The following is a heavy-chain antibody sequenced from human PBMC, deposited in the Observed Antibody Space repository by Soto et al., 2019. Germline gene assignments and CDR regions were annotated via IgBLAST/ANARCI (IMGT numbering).Heavy chain of an antibody. CDR2: ISAYNGNT. Sequence: ASVKVSCKASGYTFTSYGISWVRQAPGQGLEWMGWISAYNGNTNYAQKLQGRVTMTTDTSTSTAYMELRSLRSDDTAVYYCARDVPPYYYDPSGYYFDFWGQRTLVTVSS. V-gene: IGHV1-18*01. J-gene: IGHJ4*02. CDR1: GYTFTSYG. D-gene: IGHD3-22*01. CDR3: ARDVPPYYYDPSGYYFDF.